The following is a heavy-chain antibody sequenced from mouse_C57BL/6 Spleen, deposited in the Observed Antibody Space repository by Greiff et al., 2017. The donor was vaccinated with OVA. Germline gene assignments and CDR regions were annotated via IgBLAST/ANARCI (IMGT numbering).Heavy chain of an antibody. D-gene: IGHD4-1*01. CDR3: AREGGTGAMDY. Sequence: VQLQQSGAELVKPGASVKLSCKASGYTFTSYWMQWVKQRPGQGLEWIGEIDPSDSYTNYNQKFKGKATLTVDTSSSTAYMQLSSLTSEDSAVYYCAREGGTGAMDYWGQGTSVTVSS. CDR1: GYTFTSYW. CDR2: IDPSDSYT. V-gene: IGHV1-50*01. J-gene: IGHJ4*01.